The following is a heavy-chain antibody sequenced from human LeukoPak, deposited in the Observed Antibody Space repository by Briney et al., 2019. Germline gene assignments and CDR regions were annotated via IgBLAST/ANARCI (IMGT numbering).Heavy chain of an antibody. Sequence: GGSLRLSCAASGFTFTTYWMDWVRQAPGKGLEWVGNIKQDGSMKNYVDSVRGRFTISRDNAQNSVYLQMNTLRVEDTAVYYYTRDFVFWGQGTLVTASS. CDR1: GFTFTTYW. CDR2: IKQDGSMK. CDR3: TRDFVF. V-gene: IGHV3-7*01. D-gene: IGHD3-3*01. J-gene: IGHJ4*02.